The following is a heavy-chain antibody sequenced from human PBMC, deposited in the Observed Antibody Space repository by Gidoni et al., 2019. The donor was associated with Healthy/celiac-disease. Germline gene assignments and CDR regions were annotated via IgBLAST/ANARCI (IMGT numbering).Heavy chain of an antibody. Sequence: LQLQSSGPGLVKPSETLSLTCTVSGGSISSSRYYWGWIRQPPGKGLEWIGSIYYSGSTYYNPSLKSRVTIAVDTSKNQFSLKLSSVTAADTAVYYCARHINWAVDYWGQGTLVTVSS. CDR3: ARHINWAVDY. J-gene: IGHJ4*02. D-gene: IGHD7-27*01. V-gene: IGHV4-39*01. CDR2: IYYSGST. CDR1: GGSISSSRYY.